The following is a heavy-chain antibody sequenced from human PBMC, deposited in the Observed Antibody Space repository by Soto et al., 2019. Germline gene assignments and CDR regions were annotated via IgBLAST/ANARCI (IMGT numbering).Heavy chain of an antibody. D-gene: IGHD3-22*01. Sequence: PGGSLKLSCASSGFTVSSNYMSWVRQAPGKGLKWIKVIYSGGSTYYAESEKSRFTISRHNSKNTLYLQMNSLRAEDTAVYYCVRVQAYYDSSGHLYYYYGMDVWGQGTTVTVSS. CDR1: GFTVSSNY. CDR2: IYSGGST. CDR3: VRVQAYYDSSGHLYYYYGMDV. V-gene: IGHV3-53*04. J-gene: IGHJ6*02.